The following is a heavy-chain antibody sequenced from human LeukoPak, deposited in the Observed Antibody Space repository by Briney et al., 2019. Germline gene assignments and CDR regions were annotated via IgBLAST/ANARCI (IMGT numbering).Heavy chain of an antibody. CDR1: GFTFSSYW. J-gene: IGHJ4*02. CDR2: TNSDGSST. Sequence: PGGSLRLSCAASGFTFSSYWMHWVRQAPGKGLVWVSRTNSDGSSTTYADSVKGRFTISRDNAKNTLYLQMNSLRAEDTALYYCARAAGTDRFDYWGQGTLVTVSS. V-gene: IGHV3-74*01. CDR3: ARAAGTDRFDY.